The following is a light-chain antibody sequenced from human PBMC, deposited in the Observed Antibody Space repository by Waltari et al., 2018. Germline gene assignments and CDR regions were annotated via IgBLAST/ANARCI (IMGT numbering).Light chain of an antibody. J-gene: IGKJ5*01. Sequence: VVLTQSPATLSVSPGEIAIISCRASQSVSSNLAWYQQKPGQAPRLLIYDASTSPSSIPARFRGSGSGTEFTLTINSLQSEDSATYYCQQYNRWPPITFGQGTRLDIK. V-gene: IGKV3-15*01. CDR3: QQYNRWPPIT. CDR1: QSVSSN. CDR2: DAS.